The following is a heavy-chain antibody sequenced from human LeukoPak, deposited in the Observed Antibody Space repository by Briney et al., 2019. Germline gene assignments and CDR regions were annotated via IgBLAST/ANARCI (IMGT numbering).Heavy chain of an antibody. V-gene: IGHV4-34*01. CDR3: ARGRWFDP. CDR2: INHSGST. CDR1: GGSFSGCY. J-gene: IGHJ5*02. Sequence: PSETLSLTCAVYGGSFSGCYWSWIRQPAWKGLEWIGEINHSGSTNYNPSLKSRVTISVDTSKNQFSLKLSSVTAADTAVYYCARGRWFDPWGQGTLVTVSS.